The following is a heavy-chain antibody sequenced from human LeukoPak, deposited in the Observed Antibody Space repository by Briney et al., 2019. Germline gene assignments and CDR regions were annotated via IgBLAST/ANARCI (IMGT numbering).Heavy chain of an antibody. Sequence: PSVTLSLTCTVSGGSISSYYWSWIRQPPGKGLEWIGYIYYSGSTNYNPSLKSRVTISVDTSKNQFSLKLSSVTAADTAVYYCARDLTRNDFWSGYDYWGQGTLVT. CDR1: GGSISSYY. D-gene: IGHD3-3*01. V-gene: IGHV4-59*01. J-gene: IGHJ4*02. CDR3: ARDLTRNDFWSGYDY. CDR2: IYYSGST.